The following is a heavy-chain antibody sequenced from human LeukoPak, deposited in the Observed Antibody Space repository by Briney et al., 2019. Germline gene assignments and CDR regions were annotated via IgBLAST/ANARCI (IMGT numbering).Heavy chain of an antibody. CDR2: IDTSGNT. V-gene: IGHV4-4*07. CDR1: GGSIRTYY. Sequence: SETLSLTCTVSGGSIRTYYWSWIRQPAGKGLEWIGRIDTSGNTNYDPSLKGRITMSVDTSKNQFSLKLSSVAAADTAVYYCARDRGSGWYVYWGQGTLVTVSS. CDR3: ARDRGSGWYVY. D-gene: IGHD6-19*01. J-gene: IGHJ4*02.